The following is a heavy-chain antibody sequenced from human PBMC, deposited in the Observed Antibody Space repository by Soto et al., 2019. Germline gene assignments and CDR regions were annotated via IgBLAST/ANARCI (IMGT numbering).Heavy chain of an antibody. CDR3: AKAGSTNSYGASFH. CDR1: GLTFSSYA. D-gene: IGHD2-2*01. V-gene: IGHV3-23*01. Sequence: GGSLRLSCAASGLTFSSYAMNWVRQAPGKGLEWVSVIGGSSGGGITSYYANSVKGRFTISRDNSKNTLYLQMDNLRAEDTAVYYCAKAGSTNSYGASFHWGQGTLVTVSS. CDR2: IGGSSGGGITS. J-gene: IGHJ4*02.